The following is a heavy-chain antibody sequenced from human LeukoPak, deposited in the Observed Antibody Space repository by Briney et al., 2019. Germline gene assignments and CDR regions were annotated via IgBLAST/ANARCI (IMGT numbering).Heavy chain of an antibody. CDR3: ARSDGYGLVGI. D-gene: IGHD3-10*01. CDR1: GGSVSSYY. J-gene: IGHJ3*02. V-gene: IGHV4-39*01. CDR2: IYYSGST. Sequence: SETLSLTCTVSGGSVSSYYWGWIRQPPGKGLEWIGSIYYSGSTYYNPSLKSRVTISVDTSKNQFSLKLSSVTAADTAVYYCARSDGYGLVGIWGQGTMVTVSS.